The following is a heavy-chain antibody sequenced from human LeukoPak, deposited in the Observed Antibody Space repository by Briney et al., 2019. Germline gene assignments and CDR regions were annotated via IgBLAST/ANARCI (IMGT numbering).Heavy chain of an antibody. CDR2: IYHSGST. Sequence: SKTLSLTCAVSGGSISSSNWWSWVRPPPGKGLEWIGEIYHSGSTNYNPSLKSRVTISVDKSKNQFSLKLSSVTAADTAVYYCARDYGSGSSFDYWGQGTLVTVSS. J-gene: IGHJ4*02. CDR1: GGSISSSNW. D-gene: IGHD3-10*01. V-gene: IGHV4-4*02. CDR3: ARDYGSGSSFDY.